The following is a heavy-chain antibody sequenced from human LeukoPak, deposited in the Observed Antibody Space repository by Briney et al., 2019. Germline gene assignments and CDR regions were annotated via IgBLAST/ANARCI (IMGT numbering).Heavy chain of an antibody. CDR1: GGTFSSYA. CDR2: IIPIFGTA. Sequence: SVKVSCKASGGTFSSYAISWVRQAPGQGLEWMGGIIPIFGTANYAQKFQGRVTITADESTSTAYMELSSLRSEDTAVYYCARDPRDYGENYYYYYMDVWGKGTAVTVSS. J-gene: IGHJ6*03. V-gene: IGHV1-69*01. CDR3: ARDPRDYGENYYYYYMDV. D-gene: IGHD4-17*01.